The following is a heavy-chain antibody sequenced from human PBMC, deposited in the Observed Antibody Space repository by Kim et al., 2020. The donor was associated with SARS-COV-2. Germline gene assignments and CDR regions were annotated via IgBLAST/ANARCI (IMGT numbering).Heavy chain of an antibody. CDR1: GYTFTGYY. J-gene: IGHJ3*02. D-gene: IGHD3-9*01. CDR2: INPNSGGT. CDR3: ARGMELRYFDWLLYHAFDI. V-gene: IGHV1-2*04. Sequence: ASVKVSCKASGYTFTGYYMHWVRQAPGQGLEWMGWINPNSGGTNYAQKFQGWVTMTRDSSISTAYMELSRMRSDETAVYYCARGMELRYFDWLLYHAFDIWGQGTMVTVSS.